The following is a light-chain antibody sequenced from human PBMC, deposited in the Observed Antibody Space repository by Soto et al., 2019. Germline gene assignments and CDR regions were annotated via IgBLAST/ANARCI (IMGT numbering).Light chain of an antibody. Sequence: DIKMSLSLSTLSANVGDRVTITCRAGQSISSWLAWYQQKPGKAPKLLIYKASSLESGVPSRFSGSGSGTEFTLTISSLQPDDFATYYCQQYNSYSWTFGQ. J-gene: IGKJ1*01. CDR1: QSISSW. CDR3: QQYNSYSWT. CDR2: KAS. V-gene: IGKV1-5*03.